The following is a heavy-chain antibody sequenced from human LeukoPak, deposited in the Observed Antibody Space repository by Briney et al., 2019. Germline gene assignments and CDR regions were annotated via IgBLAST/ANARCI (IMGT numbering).Heavy chain of an antibody. CDR3: ARGNYDSSGYYSPEYFQH. J-gene: IGHJ1*01. V-gene: IGHV1-18*01. CDR2: ISAYNGNT. D-gene: IGHD3-22*01. Sequence: ASVKVSCKASGYTFTSYGISWVRQAPGQGLEWMGWISAYNGNTNYAQKLQGRVTMTTDTSTSTAYMELRGLRSDDTAVYYCARGNYDSSGYYSPEYFQHWGQGTLVTVSS. CDR1: GYTFTSYG.